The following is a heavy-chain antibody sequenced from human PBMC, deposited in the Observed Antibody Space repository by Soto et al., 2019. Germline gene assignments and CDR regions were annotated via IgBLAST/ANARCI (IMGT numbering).Heavy chain of an antibody. Sequence: QLQLQESGSGLVKPSQTLSLTCAVSGGSISSGGYSWSWIRQPPGTGLEWIGYIYHSGSTYYNPSLKRRVTISLDRSKNQIPLKLSSVTAADTAVYYCARGMTTVTTFDYWGQGTLVTVSS. CDR2: IYHSGST. D-gene: IGHD4-17*01. J-gene: IGHJ4*02. V-gene: IGHV4-30-2*01. CDR3: ARGMTTVTTFDY. CDR1: GGSISSGGYS.